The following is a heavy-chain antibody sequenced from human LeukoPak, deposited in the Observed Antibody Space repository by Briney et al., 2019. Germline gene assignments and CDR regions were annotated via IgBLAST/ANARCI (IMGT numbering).Heavy chain of an antibody. CDR3: ATERAAAGTLGGGRYDY. CDR1: GGSISSYY. V-gene: IGHV4-59*01. J-gene: IGHJ4*02. Sequence: SETLSLTCTVSGGSISSYYWSWIRQPPGKGLEWIGYIYYSGSTNYNPSLKSRVTISVDTSKNQFSLKLSSVTAAATAVYYCATERAAAGTLGGGRYDYWGQGTLVTVSS. CDR2: IYYSGST. D-gene: IGHD6-13*01.